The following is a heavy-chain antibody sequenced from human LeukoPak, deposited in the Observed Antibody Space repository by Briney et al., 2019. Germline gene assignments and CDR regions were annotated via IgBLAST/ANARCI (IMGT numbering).Heavy chain of an antibody. CDR3: AARSGRFDAFDI. CDR2: IVVGSGNT. V-gene: IGHV1-58*02. CDR1: GFTFTSSA. J-gene: IGHJ3*02. D-gene: IGHD1-26*01. Sequence: LVKVSCKASGFTFTSSAMQRVRQARGQRLEWIGWIVVGSGNTNYAQKFQERVTITSDMSTSTAYMELSSLRSEDTAVYYCAARSGRFDAFDIWGQGTMVTVSS.